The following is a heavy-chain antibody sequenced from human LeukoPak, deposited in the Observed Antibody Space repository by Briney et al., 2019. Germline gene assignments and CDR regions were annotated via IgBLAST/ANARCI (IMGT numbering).Heavy chain of an antibody. Sequence: GGSLRLSCAASGFTVSSNYMSWVRQAPGKGLEWVSTIYSGGSTYYADSVRDRFTISRDNSKNTVYLQMNSLRAEDTAVYHCAREYHYASGTYWNWFDPWGQGTLVTVSS. D-gene: IGHD3-10*01. J-gene: IGHJ5*02. CDR2: IYSGGST. V-gene: IGHV3-66*01. CDR1: GFTVSSNY. CDR3: AREYHYASGTYWNWFDP.